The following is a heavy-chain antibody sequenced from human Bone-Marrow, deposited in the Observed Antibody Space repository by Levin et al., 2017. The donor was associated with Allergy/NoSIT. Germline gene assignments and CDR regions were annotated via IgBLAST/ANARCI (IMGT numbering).Heavy chain of an antibody. CDR1: GFTFSDYG. CDR2: ISYDGSHT. CDR3: AKERCGGDCYRDPPDNNGIDV. Sequence: QTGGSLRLSCAASGFTFSDYGIHWVRQAPGEGLEWVAVISYDGSHTYHADSVKGRYTISRDNSKNTLYLQMNSLRAEDTAVYYCAKERCGGDCYRDPPDNNGIDVWGQGTTVTVSS. J-gene: IGHJ6*02. D-gene: IGHD2-21*02. V-gene: IGHV3-30*18.